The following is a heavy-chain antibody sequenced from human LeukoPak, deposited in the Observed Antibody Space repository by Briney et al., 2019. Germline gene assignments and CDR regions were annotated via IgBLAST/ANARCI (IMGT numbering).Heavy chain of an antibody. CDR3: AKDGYGDYGGVY. CDR1: GFTFSNYA. V-gene: IGHV3-23*01. CDR2: ISGSGGST. D-gene: IGHD4-17*01. Sequence: AGGFLRLSCAASGFTFSNYAMSWIRQAPGKGLEWVSSISGSGGSTYYADSVKGRSTISRDNSQNTLYLQMNSLRAEDTAVYYCAKDGYGDYGGVYWGQGTLVTVSS. J-gene: IGHJ4*02.